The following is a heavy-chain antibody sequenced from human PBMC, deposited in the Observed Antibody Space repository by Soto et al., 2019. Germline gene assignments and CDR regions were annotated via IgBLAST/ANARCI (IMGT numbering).Heavy chain of an antibody. D-gene: IGHD3-16*01. Sequence: QVRLVQSGAEVKAPGASVKVSCKAPGDTFTSYYMHWVRQAPGHGLEWMGVINPNGGSIRFAQKFQGRVTMTRDTAMSTVYMELRGLTSEDTAVYYCARSSGGVSGIIIECTNWFAPWGQGTLVTVSS. CDR3: ARSSGGVSGIIIECTNWFAP. CDR2: INPNGGSI. J-gene: IGHJ5*02. V-gene: IGHV1-46*01. CDR1: GDTFTSYY.